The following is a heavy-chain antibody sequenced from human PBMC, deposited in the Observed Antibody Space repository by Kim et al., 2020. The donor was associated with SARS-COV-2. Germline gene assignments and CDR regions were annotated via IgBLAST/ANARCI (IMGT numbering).Heavy chain of an antibody. CDR3: ARDRAVAGTAWSGMDV. V-gene: IGHV1-46*01. Sequence: KVQGRVTMTRDTSTSTVYMELSSLRSEDTAVYYCARDRAVAGTAWSGMDVWGQGTTVTVSS. J-gene: IGHJ6*02. D-gene: IGHD6-19*01.